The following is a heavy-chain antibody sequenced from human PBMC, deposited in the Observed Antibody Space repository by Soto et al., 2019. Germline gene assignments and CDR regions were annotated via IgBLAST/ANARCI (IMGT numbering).Heavy chain of an antibody. CDR2: IIPIFGTA. CDR1: GGTFSSYA. Sequence: GASVKVSCKASGGTFSSYAISWVRQAPGQGLEWMGGIIPIFGTANYAQKFQGRVTITADESTSTAYMELSSLRSEDTAVYYCARGAGATIAYWRRGSRYYGMDVWGQGTTVSVSS. J-gene: IGHJ6*02. V-gene: IGHV1-69*13. D-gene: IGHD2-21*01. CDR3: ARGAGATIAYWRRGSRYYGMDV.